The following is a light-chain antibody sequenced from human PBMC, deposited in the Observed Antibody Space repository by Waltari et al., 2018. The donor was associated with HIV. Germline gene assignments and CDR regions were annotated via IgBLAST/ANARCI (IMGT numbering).Light chain of an antibody. Sequence: DIQMTQSPTSLSASIGHRVTITCRASEGVSIYVAWFQQKQGEAPRSLIYGASSLQSGVPPKFSGSGSGTDFTLTINSLQSEDSATYFCQQYNHFPLTFGGGTKVEI. CDR3: QQYNHFPLT. CDR2: GAS. V-gene: IGKV1-16*02. J-gene: IGKJ4*01. CDR1: EGVSIY.